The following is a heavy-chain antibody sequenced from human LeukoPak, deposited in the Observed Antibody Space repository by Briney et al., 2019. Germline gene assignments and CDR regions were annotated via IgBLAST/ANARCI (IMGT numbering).Heavy chain of an antibody. J-gene: IGHJ3*02. CDR2: ISAYNGYT. CDR3: ARYYYDSSDMDI. Sequence: ASVKVSCKASGYTFTNYGVSWVRQAPGQGLEWMGWISAYNGYTNYAQKFQFRVTMTTDTSTSTAYMELRSLRSDDTAVYYCARYYYDSSDMDIWGQGTMVTVSS. V-gene: IGHV1-18*01. D-gene: IGHD3-22*01. CDR1: GYTFTNYG.